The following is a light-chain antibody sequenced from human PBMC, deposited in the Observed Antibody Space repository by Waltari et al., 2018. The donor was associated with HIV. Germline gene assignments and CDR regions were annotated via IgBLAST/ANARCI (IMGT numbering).Light chain of an antibody. CDR1: WSDIGSYDL. CDR2: VVN. Sequence: QSALTQPASVSGSPGQSITLSCSGTWSDIGSYDLVSWYQHFPGKAPKRILYVVNERPSGVSPRYSGSKSGNTASLVISGLQSEDEADYYCCSYAGSGTFVVFGGGTRLTV. CDR3: CSYAGSGTFVV. J-gene: IGLJ3*02. V-gene: IGLV2-23*02.